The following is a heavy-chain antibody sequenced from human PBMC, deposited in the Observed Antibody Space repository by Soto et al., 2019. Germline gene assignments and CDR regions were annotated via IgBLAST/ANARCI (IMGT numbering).Heavy chain of an antibody. CDR1: GFTFSSYA. Sequence: GGSLRLSCAAPGFTFSSYAMSWVRQAPGKGLEWVSAISGSGGSTYYADSVKGRFTISRDNSKNTLYLQMNSLRAEDTAVYYCAKKAISTYYDFYDYTRASDIWGQGTVVTVSS. V-gene: IGHV3-23*01. D-gene: IGHD3-3*01. J-gene: IGHJ3*02. CDR2: ISGSGGST. CDR3: AKKAISTYYDFYDYTRASDI.